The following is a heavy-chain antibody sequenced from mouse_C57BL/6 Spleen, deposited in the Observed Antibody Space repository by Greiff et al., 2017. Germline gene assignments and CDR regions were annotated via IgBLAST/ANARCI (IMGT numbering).Heavy chain of an antibody. J-gene: IGHJ2*01. Sequence: VQLQESGPGLVQPSQSLSITCTVSGFSLTSYGVHWVRQSPGKGLEWLGVIWSGGSTDYNAAFISRLSISKDNSKSQVFFKMNNLQADDTAIYYSARKDGNYYFDYWGQGTTLTVSS. V-gene: IGHV2-2*01. CDR1: GFSLTSYG. CDR3: ARKDGNYYFDY. D-gene: IGHD2-3*01. CDR2: IWSGGST.